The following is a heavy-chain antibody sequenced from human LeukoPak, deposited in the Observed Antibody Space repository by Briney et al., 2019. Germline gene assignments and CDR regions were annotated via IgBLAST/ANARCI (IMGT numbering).Heavy chain of an antibody. V-gene: IGHV3-53*01. CDR3: ARDRGSYSDY. CDR1: GFTVSSNY. D-gene: IGHD1-26*01. Sequence: GGSLRLSCAASGFTVSSNYMSWARQAPGKGLEWVSVIYSGGSTYYADSVKGRFTISRDNSKNTLYLQMNSLRAEDKAVYYCARDRGSYSDYWGQGTLVTVSS. J-gene: IGHJ4*02. CDR2: IYSGGST.